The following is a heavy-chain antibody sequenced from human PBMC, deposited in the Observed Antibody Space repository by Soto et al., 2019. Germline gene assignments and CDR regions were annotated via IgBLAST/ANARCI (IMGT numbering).Heavy chain of an antibody. CDR1: GGTFSSYA. CDR3: ANYAYGDYPLSRDYYYYGMDV. V-gene: IGHV1-69*13. D-gene: IGHD4-17*01. Sequence: SVKVSCKASGGTFSSYAISWVRQAPGQGLEWMGGIIPIFGTANYAQKFQGRVTITADESTSTAYMELSSLRSEDTAVYYCANYAYGDYPLSRDYYYYGMDVWGQGTTVTVSS. J-gene: IGHJ6*02. CDR2: IIPIFGTA.